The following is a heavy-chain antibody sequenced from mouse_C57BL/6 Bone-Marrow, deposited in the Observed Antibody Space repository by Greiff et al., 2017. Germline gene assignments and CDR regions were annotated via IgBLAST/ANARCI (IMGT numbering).Heavy chain of an antibody. Sequence: QVQLQQSGAELVRPGASVKLSCKASGYTFTDYYINWVKQRPGQGLEWIARIYPGSGNTYYNEKFKGKATLTAEKSSSTAYMQLSSLTSEDSAVYFCARSGDYPFAYWGQGTLVTVSA. V-gene: IGHV1-76*01. CDR2: IYPGSGNT. CDR3: ARSGDYPFAY. D-gene: IGHD2-4*01. CDR1: GYTFTDYY. J-gene: IGHJ3*01.